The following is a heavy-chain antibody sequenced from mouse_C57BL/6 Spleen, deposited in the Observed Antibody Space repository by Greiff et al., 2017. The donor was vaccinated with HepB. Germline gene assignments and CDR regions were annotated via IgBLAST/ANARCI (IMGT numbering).Heavy chain of an antibody. Sequence: VKLQQPGAELVMPGASVKLSCKASGYTFTSYWMHWVKQRPGQGLEWIGEIDPSDSYTNYNQKFKGKSTLTVDKSSSTAYMQLSSLTSEDSAVYYCARSDDGYYAMDYWGQGTSVTVSS. J-gene: IGHJ4*01. CDR2: IDPSDSYT. V-gene: IGHV1-69*01. CDR3: ARSDDGYYAMDY. CDR1: GYTFTSYW. D-gene: IGHD2-3*01.